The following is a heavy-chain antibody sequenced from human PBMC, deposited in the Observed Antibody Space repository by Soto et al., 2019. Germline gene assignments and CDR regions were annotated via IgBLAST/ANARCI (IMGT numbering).Heavy chain of an antibody. CDR3: VRDGTKTLRDWFDP. Sequence: SETLSLTCTVSGASISGSYWSCIRKSAGKGLEWIVRIYATRTTDYNPSLKSRVMMSVDTAKKQFSLKLRSVTAADTAVYYCVRDGTKTLRDWFDPWGQGISVTVSS. J-gene: IGHJ5*02. V-gene: IGHV4-4*07. D-gene: IGHD1-1*01. CDR2: IYATRTT. CDR1: GASISGSY.